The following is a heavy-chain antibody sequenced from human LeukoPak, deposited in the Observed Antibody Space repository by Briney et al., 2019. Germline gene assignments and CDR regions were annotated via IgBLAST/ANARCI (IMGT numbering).Heavy chain of an antibody. J-gene: IGHJ4*02. CDR2: ISYDGSNK. CDR1: GFTFSSYA. CDR3: AAVQYGDYRFDY. Sequence: PGGSLRLSCAASGFTFSSYAMHWVRQAPGKGLEWVAVISYDGSNKYYADSVKGRFTISRDNSKNTLYLQMNSLRAEDTAVYYCAAVQYGDYRFDYWGQGTLVTVSS. D-gene: IGHD4-17*01. V-gene: IGHV3-30-3*01.